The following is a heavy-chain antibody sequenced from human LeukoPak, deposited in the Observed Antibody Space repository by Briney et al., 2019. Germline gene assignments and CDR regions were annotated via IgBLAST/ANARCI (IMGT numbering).Heavy chain of an antibody. CDR3: VRAPGIAVAGKMGYFDY. J-gene: IGHJ4*02. D-gene: IGHD6-19*01. CDR1: GFTFSNAW. CDR2: ISRSGGST. Sequence: AGSLRLSCAASGFTFSNAWMSWVRQAPGKGLEWVSAISRSGGSTYYADSVKGRFTISRDNSKNTLYLQMNSLRAEDTAVYYCVRAPGIAVAGKMGYFDYWGQGTLVTVSS. V-gene: IGHV3-23*01.